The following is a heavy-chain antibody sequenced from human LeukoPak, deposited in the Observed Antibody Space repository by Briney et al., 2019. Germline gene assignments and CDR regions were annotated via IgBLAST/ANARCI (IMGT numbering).Heavy chain of an antibody. CDR3: ARWRFGELAHYYYYGMDV. CDR2: INPNSGGT. CDR1: GYTFTGYY. D-gene: IGHD3-10*01. Sequence: ASVKVSCKASGYTFTGYYMHWVRQAPGQGLEWMGWINPNSGGTNYAQKFQGRVTMTRDTSISTACMELSRLRSDDTAVYYCARWRFGELAHYYYYGMDVWGQGTTVTVSS. J-gene: IGHJ6*02. V-gene: IGHV1-2*02.